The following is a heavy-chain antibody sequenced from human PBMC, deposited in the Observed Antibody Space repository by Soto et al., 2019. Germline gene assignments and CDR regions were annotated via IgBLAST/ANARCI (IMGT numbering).Heavy chain of an antibody. J-gene: IGHJ1*01. V-gene: IGHV1-18*01. Sequence: GASVKVSCKASGYTFTSYGMRWVRQAPGQRLEWMGCIGPEDGKTNYAQKFQGRVTMTEDTSTDTAYMELSSLRSEDTAVYYCATDIIPLTMVRGNAEYFQHWGQGTLVTVSS. CDR3: ATDIIPLTMVRGNAEYFQH. CDR1: GYTFTSYG. D-gene: IGHD3-10*01. CDR2: IGPEDGKT.